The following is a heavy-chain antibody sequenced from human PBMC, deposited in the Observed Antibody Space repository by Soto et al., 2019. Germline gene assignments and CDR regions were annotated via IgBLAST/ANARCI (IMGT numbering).Heavy chain of an antibody. CDR2: ISSGSSAI. CDR1: GFTFSNYN. Sequence: GGSLRLSCAASGFTFSNYNMNWVRQAPGQGLEWLSFISSGSSAIYYADSVKGRFTISRDNAQNSLYLQMSSLRAEDTAVYYCARPYDYGDYIGVYWGQGTLVTVSS. J-gene: IGHJ4*02. CDR3: ARPYDYGDYIGVY. V-gene: IGHV3-48*01. D-gene: IGHD4-17*01.